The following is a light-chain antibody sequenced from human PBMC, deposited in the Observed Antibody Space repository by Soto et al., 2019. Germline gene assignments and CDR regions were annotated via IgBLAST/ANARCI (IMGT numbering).Light chain of an antibody. CDR3: QQYNNWPPWT. CDR1: QSVSNY. V-gene: IGKV3-11*01. Sequence: EIVLTQSPATLSLSPCERATLSVSASQSVSNYLAWYQQKPGQAPRLLVFDASNRATGIPDRFSGRGSGTDFTLTISSLEPEDFAVYYCQQYNNWPPWTFGQGTKVDIK. CDR2: DAS. J-gene: IGKJ1*01.